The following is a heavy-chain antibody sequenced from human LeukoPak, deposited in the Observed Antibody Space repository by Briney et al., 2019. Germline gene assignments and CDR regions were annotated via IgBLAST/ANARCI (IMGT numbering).Heavy chain of an antibody. CDR3: AREGDSSGYYGAFDI. D-gene: IGHD3-22*01. J-gene: IGHJ3*02. V-gene: IGHV1-69*05. CDR2: LIPIFVIA. Sequence: SGKLSSKASGATFSRYAVSWVRQAPGQGLEWSGGLIPIFVIAHYAQKFQGRVTITTDETTSTAYMELSSLRSEDTAVYYCAREGDSSGYYGAFDIWGQGTMVTVSS. CDR1: GATFSRYA.